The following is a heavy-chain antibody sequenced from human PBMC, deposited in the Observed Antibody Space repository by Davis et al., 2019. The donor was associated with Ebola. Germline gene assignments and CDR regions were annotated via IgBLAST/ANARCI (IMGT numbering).Heavy chain of an antibody. Sequence: PGGSLRLSCAASGFTFDDYAMHWVRQAPGKGLEWVSGISWNSGSIGYADSVKGRFTISRDNAKNSLYLQMNSLRAEDTAVYYCARVRERIAVAGTHDYWGQGTLVTVSS. J-gene: IGHJ4*02. V-gene: IGHV3-9*01. CDR3: ARVRERIAVAGTHDY. CDR1: GFTFDDYA. CDR2: ISWNSGSI. D-gene: IGHD6-19*01.